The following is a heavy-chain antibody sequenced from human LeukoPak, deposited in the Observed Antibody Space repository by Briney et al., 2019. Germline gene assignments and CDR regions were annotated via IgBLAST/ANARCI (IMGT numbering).Heavy chain of an antibody. D-gene: IGHD4-17*01. Sequence: SETLSLTCAVYGGSFSGYYWSWIRQPPGKGLEWIGEINHSGSTNYNPSLKSRVTISVDTSKNQFSLKLSSVTAADTAVYYCATGPTTATTYYYYYMDVWGKGTTVTVSS. CDR3: ATGPTTATTYYYYYMDV. J-gene: IGHJ6*03. CDR1: GGSFSGYY. V-gene: IGHV4-34*01. CDR2: INHSGST.